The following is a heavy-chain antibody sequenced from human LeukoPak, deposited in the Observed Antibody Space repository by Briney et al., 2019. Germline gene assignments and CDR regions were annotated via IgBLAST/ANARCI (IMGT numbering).Heavy chain of an antibody. CDR3: ARALEWGWLDP. Sequence: GESLRLSCAASGFTFSSYWMIWVRQAPGKGLESVANIKHDGSETYYVDSLRGRFTISRDNAKNSLYLQMNSLRVDDTAVYYCARALEWGWLDPWGQGTLVTVSS. J-gene: IGHJ5*02. V-gene: IGHV3-7*05. D-gene: IGHD3-3*01. CDR1: GFTFSSYW. CDR2: IKHDGSET.